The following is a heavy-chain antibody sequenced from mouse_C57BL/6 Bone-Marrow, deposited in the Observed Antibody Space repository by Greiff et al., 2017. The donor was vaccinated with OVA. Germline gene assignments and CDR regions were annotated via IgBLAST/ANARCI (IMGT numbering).Heavy chain of an antibody. V-gene: IGHV1-4*01. CDR1: GYTFTSYT. CDR3: ARSYYGSSYVGFAY. J-gene: IGHJ3*01. CDR2: INPSSGYT. D-gene: IGHD1-1*01. Sequence: QVQLKESGAELARPGASVKMSCKASGYTFTSYTMHWVKQRPGQGLEWIGYINPSSGYTKYNQKFKDKATLTADKSSSTAYMQLSSLTSEDSAVYYCARSYYGSSYVGFAYWGQGTLVTVSA.